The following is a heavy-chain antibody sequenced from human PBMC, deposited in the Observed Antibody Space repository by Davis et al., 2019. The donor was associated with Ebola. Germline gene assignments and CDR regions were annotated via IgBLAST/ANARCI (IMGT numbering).Heavy chain of an antibody. CDR1: GFTFSSYS. Sequence: GSLRLSCAASGFTFSSYSMNWVRQAPGKGLEWVSSISSSSSYIYYADSVKGRFTISRDNAKNSLYLQMNSLRAEDTAVYYCARDEATVTTGWFDPWGQGTLVTVSS. V-gene: IGHV3-21*04. CDR2: ISSSSSYI. J-gene: IGHJ5*02. D-gene: IGHD4-17*01. CDR3: ARDEATVTTGWFDP.